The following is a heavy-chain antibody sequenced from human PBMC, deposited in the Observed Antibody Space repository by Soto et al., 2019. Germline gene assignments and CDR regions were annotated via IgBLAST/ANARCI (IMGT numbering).Heavy chain of an antibody. V-gene: IGHV3-9*01. Sequence: EVQLVESGGGFVQPGRSLRLSCAASGFTFDDYAMHWVRQAPGKGLEWVSGISWNSGSIGYADSVKGRFTISRDNAKNSLYLQMNSLRAEDTALYYCAKDNEVGATALDYWGQGTLVTVSS. CDR3: AKDNEVGATALDY. CDR1: GFTFDDYA. J-gene: IGHJ4*02. D-gene: IGHD1-26*01. CDR2: ISWNSGSI.